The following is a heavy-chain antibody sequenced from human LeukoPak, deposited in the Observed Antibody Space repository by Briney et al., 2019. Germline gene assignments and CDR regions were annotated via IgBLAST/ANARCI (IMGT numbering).Heavy chain of an antibody. CDR3: ARVGYGSGSCSVNY. Sequence: PSETLSLTCAVYGGSFSGYYWSWIRQPPGKGLEWIGEINHSGSTNYNPSLKSRVTISVDTSKNQFSLKLSSVTAADTAVYYCARVGYGSGSCSVNYWGQGTLVTVSS. J-gene: IGHJ4*02. CDR1: GGSFSGYY. V-gene: IGHV4-34*01. D-gene: IGHD3-10*01. CDR2: INHSGST.